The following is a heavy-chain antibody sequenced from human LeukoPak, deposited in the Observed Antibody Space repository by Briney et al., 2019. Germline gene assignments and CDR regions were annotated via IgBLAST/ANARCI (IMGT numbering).Heavy chain of an antibody. J-gene: IGHJ5*02. D-gene: IGHD6-6*01. CDR2: IIPIFGTA. CDR3: ARERPTIAARSSNWFDP. V-gene: IGHV1-69*13. Sequence: ASVKVPCKASGGTFSSYAISWVRQAPGQGLEWMGGIIPIFGTANYAQKFQGRVTITADESTSTAYMELSSLRSEDTAVYYCARERPTIAARSSNWFDPWGQGTLVTVSS. CDR1: GGTFSSYA.